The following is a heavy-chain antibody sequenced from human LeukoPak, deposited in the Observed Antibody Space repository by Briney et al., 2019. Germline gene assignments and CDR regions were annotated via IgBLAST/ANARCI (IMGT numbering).Heavy chain of an antibody. V-gene: IGHV4-30-4*01. CDR1: GGSISSGDYY. J-gene: IGHJ3*02. CDR2: IYYSGST. CDR3: ARAVVVTARGAFDI. Sequence: SETLSLTCTVSGGSISSGDYYWSWIRQPPGKGLEWIGYIYYSGSTYYNPSLKSRVTISVDTSKNRFSLKLSSVTAADTAVYYCARAVVVTARGAFDIWGQGTMVTVSS. D-gene: IGHD2-21*02.